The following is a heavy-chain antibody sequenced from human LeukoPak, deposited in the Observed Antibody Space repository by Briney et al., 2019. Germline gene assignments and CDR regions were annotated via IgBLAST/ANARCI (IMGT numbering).Heavy chain of an antibody. J-gene: IGHJ1*01. CDR3: AKGGAVTGTMYFQY. D-gene: IGHD6-19*01. CDR2: IRSSGDST. Sequence: GGSLRLSCAASGFTFATYTMSWVRQIPGKGLEWVSAIRSSGDSTYYADSAKGRFTISRDNSKNTLYLQMNSLRAEDTAVCYCAKGGAVTGTMYFQYWGQGTLVTVSS. CDR1: GFTFATYT. V-gene: IGHV3-23*01.